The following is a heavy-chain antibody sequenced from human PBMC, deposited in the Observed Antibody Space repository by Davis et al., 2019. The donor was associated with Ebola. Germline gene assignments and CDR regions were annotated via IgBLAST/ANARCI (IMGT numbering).Heavy chain of an antibody. D-gene: IGHD6-6*01. V-gene: IGHV3-30*03. CDR3: ATSPGSSSPFGY. J-gene: IGHJ4*02. CDR2: ISYDGSNI. CDR1: GFTFTSSA. Sequence: PGGSLRLSCEASGFTFTSSAMHWVRQSPGKGLEWAAVISYDGSNIFYADSVKGPFTISRDNSKNKVYLQLNRLRPEDTALYSCATSPGSSSPFGYWGPGILVAVSS.